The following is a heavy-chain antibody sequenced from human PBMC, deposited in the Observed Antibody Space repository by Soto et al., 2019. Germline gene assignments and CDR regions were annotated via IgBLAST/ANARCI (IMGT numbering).Heavy chain of an antibody. CDR1: GFTFSTYA. V-gene: IGHV3-30-3*01. CDR2: ISYDGSNT. Sequence: GGSLRLSCAVSGFTFSTYARHWVRQAPGKGLEWVAVISYDGSNTYYADSVKGRFTISRDNMLYLQMNSLRAEDTAVYYCARDQGRSITCQLDYWGQGTLVTVSS. J-gene: IGHJ4*02. D-gene: IGHD2-2*01. CDR3: ARDQGRSITCQLDY.